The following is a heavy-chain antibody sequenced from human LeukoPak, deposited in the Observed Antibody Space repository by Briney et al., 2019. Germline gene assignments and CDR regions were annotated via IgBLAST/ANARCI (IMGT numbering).Heavy chain of an antibody. V-gene: IGHV3-30*02. Sequence: GGSLRLSCAASGFTFSSYGMHWVRQAPGKGLEWVAFIRYDGSNKYYADSVKGRFTISRDNSKNTLYLQMNSLRAEDTAVYYCAEVGEGYSGPEAQHDWGQGTLVTVSS. D-gene: IGHD5-12*01. CDR2: IRYDGSNK. J-gene: IGHJ4*02. CDR1: GFTFSSYG. CDR3: AEVGEGYSGPEAQHD.